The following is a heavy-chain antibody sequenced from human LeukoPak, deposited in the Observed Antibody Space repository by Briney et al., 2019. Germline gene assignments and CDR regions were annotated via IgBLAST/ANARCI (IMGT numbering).Heavy chain of an antibody. CDR1: GYTFTSYG. CDR2: ISAYNGNT. CDR3: ARVGNRNPYYDFWSGYYKAWDAFDI. J-gene: IGHJ3*02. V-gene: IGHV1-18*01. Sequence: GASVKVSFKASGYTFTSYGISWVRQAPGQGLEWMGWISAYNGNTNYAQKLQGRVTMTTDTSTSTAYMELRSLRSDDTAVYYCARVGNRNPYYDFWSGYYKAWDAFDIWGQGTMVTVSS. D-gene: IGHD3-3*01.